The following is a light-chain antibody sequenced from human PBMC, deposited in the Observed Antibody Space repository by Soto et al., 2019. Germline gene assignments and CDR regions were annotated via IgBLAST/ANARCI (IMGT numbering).Light chain of an antibody. CDR1: SSDIGRYKF. V-gene: IGLV2-14*01. CDR3: SSSTNTNTLVI. CDR2: EGT. J-gene: IGLJ2*01. Sequence: SVLTQPGSVSGSPGQSITISCTGTSSDIGRYKFVSWFQQHPGKAPKLLIFEGTNRPSGVSNRFSGSQSGNTASLTISGLQAEDEAMYFCSSSTNTNTLVIFGGGTK.